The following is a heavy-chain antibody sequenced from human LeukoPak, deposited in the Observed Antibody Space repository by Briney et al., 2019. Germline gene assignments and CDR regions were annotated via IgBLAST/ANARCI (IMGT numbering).Heavy chain of an antibody. CDR1: GFTFNYYA. CDR3: AAPRVGYCSSTSCPNWFDP. V-gene: IGHV4-34*08. Sequence: GSLRLSCAASGFTFNYYALSWVRQPPGKGLEWIGEINHSGSTNYNPSLKSRVTISVDTSKNQFSLKLSSVTAADTAVYYCAAPRVGYCSSTSCPNWFDPWGQGTLVTVSS. CDR2: INHSGST. J-gene: IGHJ5*02. D-gene: IGHD2-2*01.